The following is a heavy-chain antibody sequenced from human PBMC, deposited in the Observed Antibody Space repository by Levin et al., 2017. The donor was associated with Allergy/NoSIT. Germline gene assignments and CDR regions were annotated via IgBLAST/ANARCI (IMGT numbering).Heavy chain of an antibody. J-gene: IGHJ4*02. CDR1: GITFRIYA. CDR2: IRNNGNET. D-gene: IGHD4-17*01. V-gene: IGHV3-23*01. CDR3: AKNLMSTVSPFDS. Sequence: PGGSLRLSCVASGITFRIYAMSWVRQAPGKGLEWVSTIRNNGNETYYADSVKGRFTISRDNSKNILYLQMHNLRAEDTAVYFCAKNLMSTVSPFDSWGQGTLVTVSP.